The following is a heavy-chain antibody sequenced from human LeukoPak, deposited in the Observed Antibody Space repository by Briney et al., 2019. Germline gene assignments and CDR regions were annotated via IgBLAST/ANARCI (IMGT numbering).Heavy chain of an antibody. J-gene: IGHJ4*02. CDR1: GFTFSSYG. D-gene: IGHD3-10*01. Sequence: GGSLRLSCAASGFTFSSYGKHWVRQAPGKGLEWVAVISYDGSNKYYADSVKGRFTISRDNSKNTLYLQMNSLRAEDTAVYYCAKDTRGSESIDYWGQGTLVTVSS. CDR2: ISYDGSNK. V-gene: IGHV3-30*18. CDR3: AKDTRGSESIDY.